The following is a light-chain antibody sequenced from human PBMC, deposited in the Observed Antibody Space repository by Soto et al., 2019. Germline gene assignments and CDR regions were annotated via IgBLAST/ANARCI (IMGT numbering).Light chain of an antibody. J-gene: IGLJ3*02. V-gene: IGLV2-14*03. Sequence: QSALTQPASVSGSPGQSIAISCTGTSSDVGGYNYVSWYQHHPGKAPKLMIYDVTNRPSGVSDRFSGSKSGNTASLTISGLQAEDEADYYCSSYTSSKSWLFGGGTQLTVL. CDR3: SSYTSSKSWL. CDR2: DVT. CDR1: SSDVGGYNY.